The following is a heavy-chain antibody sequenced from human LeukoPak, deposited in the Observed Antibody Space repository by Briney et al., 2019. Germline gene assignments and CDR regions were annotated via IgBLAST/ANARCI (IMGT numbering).Heavy chain of an antibody. D-gene: IGHD1-26*01. CDR1: GYTFTGYY. CDR3: ASIGGSYETRHGDY. Sequence: GASVKVSCKASGYTFTGYYMHWVRQAPGQGLEWMGWINPNSGGTNYAQKFQGRVTMTRDTSTSTVYMELSSLRSEDTAVYYCASIGGSYETRHGDYWGQGTLVTVSS. CDR2: INPNSGGT. J-gene: IGHJ4*02. V-gene: IGHV1-2*02.